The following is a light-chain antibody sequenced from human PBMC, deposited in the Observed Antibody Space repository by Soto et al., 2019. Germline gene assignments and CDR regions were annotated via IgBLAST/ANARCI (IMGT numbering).Light chain of an antibody. Sequence: SSELTQPPSVSVTPGQTATITCGGNNIGAKVVHWYQQKKPGQAPVLVVFDDRARPSTIPERFSGSNSGTTATLTISRVEAGDDADYYCQVWHTTNVRVFGGGTKVTVL. CDR3: QVWHTTNVRV. CDR2: DDR. V-gene: IGLV3-21*02. J-gene: IGLJ2*01. CDR1: NIGAKV.